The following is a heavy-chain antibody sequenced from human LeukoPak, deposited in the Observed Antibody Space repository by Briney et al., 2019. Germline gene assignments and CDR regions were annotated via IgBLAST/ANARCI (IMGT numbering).Heavy chain of an antibody. CDR2: IYYSGST. CDR1: GGSISSYY. D-gene: IGHD3-22*01. Sequence: PSETLSLTCTVSGGSISSYYWSWIRQPPGKGLEWIGYIYYSGSTNYNPSLKSRVTISVDASKNQFSLRLSSVTAADTAVYYCARTPSSGYYYYMDVWGKGTTVTVSS. V-gene: IGHV4-59*01. J-gene: IGHJ6*03. CDR3: ARTPSSGYYYYMDV.